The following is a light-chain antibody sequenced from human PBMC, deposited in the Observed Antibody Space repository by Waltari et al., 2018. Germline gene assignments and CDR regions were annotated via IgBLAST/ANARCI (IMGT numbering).Light chain of an antibody. J-gene: IGLJ3*02. CDR1: DSDLGAFNF. CDR2: EVS. Sequence: QSALTQPPSASGSPGQSVTISCTGTDSDLGAFNFVSWYQQHPGQVPRLIIFEVSKRASGVPDRFSGSKSGNSASLTVSGLRPEDEAHYYCTAYGGKDNYIVFGGGTKVTVL. CDR3: TAYGGKDNYIV. V-gene: IGLV2-8*01.